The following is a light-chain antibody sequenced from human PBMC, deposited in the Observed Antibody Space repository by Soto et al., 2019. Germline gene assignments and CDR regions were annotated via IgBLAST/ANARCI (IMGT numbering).Light chain of an antibody. J-gene: IGKJ4*01. Sequence: EIVLTQSPATLSLSPGGRATLSCRASQSVGSYLAWYQQKPGQAPRLLIYDASNRATGIPARFSGSGSGTDFTLTISSPEPEDSAVYYCQQRSNWPLFGGGTKVDIK. CDR3: QQRSNWPL. V-gene: IGKV3-11*01. CDR2: DAS. CDR1: QSVGSY.